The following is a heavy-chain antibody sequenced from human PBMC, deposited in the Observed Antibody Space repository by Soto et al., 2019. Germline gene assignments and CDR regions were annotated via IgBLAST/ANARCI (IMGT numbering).Heavy chain of an antibody. Sequence: ASVKVSCKASGYTFTSYAMHWVRQAPGQRLEWMGWINAGNGNTKYSQKFQGRVTITRDTSASTAYMELNSLRTEDTAMYYCVRGGYSSSWERLDPWGQGTLVTVSS. CDR1: GYTFTSYA. D-gene: IGHD4-4*01. CDR3: VRGGYSSSWERLDP. CDR2: INAGNGNT. J-gene: IGHJ5*02. V-gene: IGHV1-3*01.